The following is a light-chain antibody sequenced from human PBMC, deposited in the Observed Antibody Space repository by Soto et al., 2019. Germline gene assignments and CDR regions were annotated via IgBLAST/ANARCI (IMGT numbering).Light chain of an antibody. CDR2: WAS. Sequence: DIVMTQSPDSLAVSLGERATINCKSSQSVLYSSNNKNYLAWYQQKPGQPPKLLIYWASTREYGVPDRFSGSGSGTDFTLTISSLQAEDVAVYYCQQYYSTPRDTFGGGTKVEIK. CDR1: QSVLYSSNNKNY. CDR3: QQYYSTPRDT. J-gene: IGKJ4*01. V-gene: IGKV4-1*01.